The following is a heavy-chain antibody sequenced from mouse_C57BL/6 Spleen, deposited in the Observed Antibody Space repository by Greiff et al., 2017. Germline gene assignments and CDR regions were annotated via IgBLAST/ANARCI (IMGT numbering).Heavy chain of an antibody. CDR3: ASLSVNYYEDGFAY. CDR1: GYSFTDYN. D-gene: IGHD1-1*01. J-gene: IGHJ3*01. Sequence: EVQLQQSGPELVKPGASVKISCKASGYSFTDYNMNWVKQRTGQSLEWIGVINPNYGTTSYNQKFKGKATLTVDQSSSTAYMQLNSLTSEDSAVYYCASLSVNYYEDGFAYRGQGTLVTVSA. CDR2: INPNYGTT. V-gene: IGHV1-39*01.